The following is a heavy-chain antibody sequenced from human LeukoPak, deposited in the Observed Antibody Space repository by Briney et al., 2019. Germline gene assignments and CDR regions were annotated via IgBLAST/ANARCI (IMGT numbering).Heavy chain of an antibody. Sequence: GGSLRLSCATSGFTFSSFTMNWVRQAPGKGLEWVSTISDGSRVTHYAGSVKGRFTISRDDSQNIVYLQMDSLRAEDTALYYCTTRLRNHFDYWGQGTQVTVSS. CDR3: TTRLRNHFDY. J-gene: IGHJ4*02. CDR1: GFTFSSFT. D-gene: IGHD5-12*01. CDR2: ISDGSRVT. V-gene: IGHV3-23*01.